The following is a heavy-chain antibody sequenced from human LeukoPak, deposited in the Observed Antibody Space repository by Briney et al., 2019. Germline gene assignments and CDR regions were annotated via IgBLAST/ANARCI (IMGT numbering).Heavy chain of an antibody. CDR1: GYTFTSYG. CDR3: ARDSGGYSYGEFDY. CDR2: ISAYNGNT. Sequence: ASVKVSCKASGYTFTSYGISWVRRAPGQGLEWMGWISAYNGNTNYAQKLQGRVTVTTDPSTSTAYMELRSLRSDDTAVYYCARDSGGYSYGEFDYWGQGTLVTVSS. D-gene: IGHD5-18*01. J-gene: IGHJ4*02. V-gene: IGHV1-18*01.